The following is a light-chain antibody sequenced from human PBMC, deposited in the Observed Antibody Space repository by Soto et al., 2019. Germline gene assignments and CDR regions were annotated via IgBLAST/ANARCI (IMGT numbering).Light chain of an antibody. J-gene: IGLJ2*01. CDR3: QSYDSSLSGVV. V-gene: IGLV1-40*01. CDR1: SSNIGAGYD. Sequence: QSVLTQPPSVSGAPGQRVTISCTGSSSNIGAGYDVHWYQQLLGTAPKLLIYGNSNRPSGVPDRFSGSKSGTSASLAITGLQPEDDADYYCQSYDSSLSGVVFGGGTKLTVL. CDR2: GNS.